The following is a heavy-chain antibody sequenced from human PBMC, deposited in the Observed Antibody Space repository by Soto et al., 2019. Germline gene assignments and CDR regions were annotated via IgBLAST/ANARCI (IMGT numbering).Heavy chain of an antibody. CDR2: SNAGNGNT. V-gene: IGHV1-3*01. D-gene: IGHD2-2*02. Sequence: QVQLVQSGAEVKKPGASVKGSCKASGYTFTSYAMHWVRQAPGQRLERMGWSNAGNGNTKYSQKFQGRVTITRDTSASTAYMELSSLRSEDTAVYYCARDCSSTSCYTAGTYGMDVWGRGSTVTVSS. CDR1: GYTFTSYA. CDR3: ARDCSSTSCYTAGTYGMDV. J-gene: IGHJ6*02.